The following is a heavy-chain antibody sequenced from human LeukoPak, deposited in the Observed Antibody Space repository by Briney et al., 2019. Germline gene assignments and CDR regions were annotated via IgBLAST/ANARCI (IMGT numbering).Heavy chain of an antibody. CDR2: INHSGST. J-gene: IGHJ4*02. D-gene: IGHD2-15*01. Sequence: SETLSLTCAVYGGSFSGYYWSWIRQPPGKGLEWIGEINHSGSTNYNPSLKSRVTISVDTSKNQFSLKLSSVTAADTAVYYCARWGDCSGGSCYSGLHFDYWGQGTLVTVSS. V-gene: IGHV4-34*01. CDR1: GGSFSGYY. CDR3: ARWGDCSGGSCYSGLHFDY.